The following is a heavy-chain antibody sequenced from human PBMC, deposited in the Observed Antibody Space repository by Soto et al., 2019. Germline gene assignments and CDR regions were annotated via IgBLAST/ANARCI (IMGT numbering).Heavy chain of an antibody. CDR2: ISSSSSTI. Sequence: RLSCAASGFTFSSYSMNWVRQAPGKGLEWVSYISSSSSTIYYADSVKGRFTISRDNAKNSLYLQMNSLRDEDTAVYYCARDFEDAYYDILTGYYDNWFDPWGQGTLVTVSS. D-gene: IGHD3-9*01. V-gene: IGHV3-48*02. J-gene: IGHJ5*02. CDR3: ARDFEDAYYDILTGYYDNWFDP. CDR1: GFTFSSYS.